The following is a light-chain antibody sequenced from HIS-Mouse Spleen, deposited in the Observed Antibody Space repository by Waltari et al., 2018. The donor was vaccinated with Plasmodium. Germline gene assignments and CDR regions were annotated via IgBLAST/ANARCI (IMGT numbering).Light chain of an antibody. CDR3: QSADSSGTYVG. Sequence: SYELTQPPSVSVSPGQTARITCSGDALPKQYAYWYQQKPGQAPVLVIYKDSERPSGIPERVSGSSSGTTVTLTISGVQAEDEADYYCQSADSSGTYVGFGGGTKLTVL. J-gene: IGLJ2*01. CDR1: ALPKQY. V-gene: IGLV3-25*03. CDR2: KDS.